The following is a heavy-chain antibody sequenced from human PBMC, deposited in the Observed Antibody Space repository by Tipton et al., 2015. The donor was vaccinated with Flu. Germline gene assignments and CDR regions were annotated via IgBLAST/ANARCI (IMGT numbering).Heavy chain of an antibody. D-gene: IGHD4-11*01. J-gene: IGHJ5*02. V-gene: IGHV4-38-2*01. CDR2: VGTMSHSGRT. Sequence: TLSLTCAVSGYSISSGYYWCWIRPPPGKGLEWIGTVGTMSHSGRTYYNPSLKSPVTISVDTSTNQFSLEMRSVTAANTAVYYYAKRDFSYYVSDPKNWVYRGCRGTLITVTA. CDR3: AKRDFSYYVSDPKNWVYR. CDR1: GYSISSGYY.